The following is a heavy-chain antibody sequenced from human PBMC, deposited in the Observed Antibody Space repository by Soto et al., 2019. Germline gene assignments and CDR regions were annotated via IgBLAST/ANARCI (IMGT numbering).Heavy chain of an antibody. CDR2: IYHSGST. CDR3: ARSGWTVDTAMVFDY. D-gene: IGHD5-18*01. CDR1: GGSISSGGYS. V-gene: IGHV4-30-2*01. J-gene: IGHJ4*02. Sequence: PSETLSLTCAVSGGSISSGGYSWSWIRQPPGKGLEWIGYIYHSGSTYYNPSLKSRVTISVDRSKNQFSLKLSSVTAADTSVYYCARSGWTVDTAMVFDYWGQGTLVTVSS.